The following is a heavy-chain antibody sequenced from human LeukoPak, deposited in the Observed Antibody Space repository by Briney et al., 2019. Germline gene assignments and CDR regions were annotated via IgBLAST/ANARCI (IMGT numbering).Heavy chain of an antibody. Sequence: SETLSLTCAVYGGSFSGYYWSWIHQPPGKRLEWIGEINHSGSTNYNPSLKSRVTISVDTSKNHFSLQLSSVTAADTAVYYCGISLQWLVLRGCCDPWGDGTLVTVSS. CDR2: INHSGST. D-gene: IGHD6-19*01. CDR3: GISLQWLVLRGCCDP. CDR1: GGSFSGYY. J-gene: IGHJ5*02. V-gene: IGHV4-34*01.